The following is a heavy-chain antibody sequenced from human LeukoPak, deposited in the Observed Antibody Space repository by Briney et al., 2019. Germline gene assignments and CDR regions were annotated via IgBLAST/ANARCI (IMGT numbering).Heavy chain of an antibody. D-gene: IGHD3-10*01. Sequence: SETLSLTCTVSGDSISRYYWSWIRQPAGKGLEWIGRIYNGGIITYNPSLKGRVTMSIDTSNNQFSLRLRFVTAADTAVYYCARDSGTTGEVKFDPWGQGTLVTVSS. CDR2: IYNGGII. V-gene: IGHV4-4*07. CDR3: ARDSGTTGEVKFDP. CDR1: GDSISRYY. J-gene: IGHJ5*02.